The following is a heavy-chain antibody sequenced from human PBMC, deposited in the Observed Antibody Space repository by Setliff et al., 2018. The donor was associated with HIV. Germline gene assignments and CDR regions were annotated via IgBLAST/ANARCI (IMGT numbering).Heavy chain of an antibody. CDR3: VHVSYYREVYFDA. Sequence: ESGPTLVNPTQTLTLTCTFSGFSLNTPGVGVGWIRQPPGKALEWLALIYWDDDTRYNPSLKNRLTITKDTSRNQVDLTVSNMDPVDTATYFCVHVSYYREVYFDAWGQGILVTSPQ. CDR1: GFSLNTPGVG. D-gene: IGHD3-10*01. V-gene: IGHV2-5*02. J-gene: IGHJ4*01. CDR2: IYWDDDT.